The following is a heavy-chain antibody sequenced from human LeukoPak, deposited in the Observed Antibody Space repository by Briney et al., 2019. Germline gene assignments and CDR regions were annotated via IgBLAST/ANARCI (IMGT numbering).Heavy chain of an antibody. CDR3: ARHSNLHRGVTLWFDP. D-gene: IGHD3-10*01. J-gene: IGHJ5*02. CDR1: GGSISSSIYY. CDR2: INYSDGA. V-gene: IGHV4-39*01. Sequence: NTSETLSLTCTVSGGSISSSIYYWGWIRQPPGKGLEWIGSINYSDGAYYNPSLKSRVTISVESSKNQFSLKLSSVTAADTAVYYCARHSNLHRGVTLWFDPWGQGTLVTVSS.